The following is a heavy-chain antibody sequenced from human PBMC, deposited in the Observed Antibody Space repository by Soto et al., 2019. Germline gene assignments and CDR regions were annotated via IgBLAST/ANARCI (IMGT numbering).Heavy chain of an antibody. J-gene: IGHJ4*02. CDR2: INHSGST. V-gene: IGHV4-34*01. Sequence: QVQLQQWGAGLLKPSETLSLTCAVYGGSFSGYYWSWIRQPPGKGLEWIGEINHSGSTSYNPSLKRRVTISVDTSKNQFSLKLSSVTAADTAVYYCARESISAAAGYWGQGTLVTVSS. D-gene: IGHD6-13*01. CDR3: ARESISAAAGY. CDR1: GGSFSGYY.